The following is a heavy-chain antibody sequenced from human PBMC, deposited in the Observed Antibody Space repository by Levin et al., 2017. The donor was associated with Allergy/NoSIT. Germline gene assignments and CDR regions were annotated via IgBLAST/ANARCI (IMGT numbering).Heavy chain of an antibody. D-gene: IGHD3-16*01. CDR3: AGGGFYGRIDS. J-gene: IGHJ4*02. Sequence: ASVKVSCKASGYTSTTYAMHWVRQAPGQRLEWLGWISAANAETRYSQKFQGRVTITRDSSATTAYVELSSLPSEDTAIYYCAGGGFYGRIDSWGLGTLITVSS. V-gene: IGHV1-3*01. CDR1: GYTSTTYA. CDR2: ISAANAET.